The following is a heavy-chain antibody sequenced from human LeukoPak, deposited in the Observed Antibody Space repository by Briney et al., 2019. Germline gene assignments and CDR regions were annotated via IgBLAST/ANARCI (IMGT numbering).Heavy chain of an antibody. J-gene: IGHJ4*02. D-gene: IGHD5-24*01. V-gene: IGHV3-11*01. CDR3: ARVGRDGYNWFDY. CDR2: ISSSGSTI. Sequence: GGSLRLSCAASGFTFSDYYMSWIRRAPGKGLEWVSYISSSGSTIYYADSVKGRFTISRDNAKNSLYLQMYSLRAEDTAVYYCARVGRDGYNWFDYWGQGTLVTVSS. CDR1: GFTFSDYY.